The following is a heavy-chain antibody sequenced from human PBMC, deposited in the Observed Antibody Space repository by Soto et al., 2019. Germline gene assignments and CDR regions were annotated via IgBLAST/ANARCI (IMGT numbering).Heavy chain of an antibody. CDR1: GLTFTSSA. J-gene: IGHJ6*02. Sequence: GASVKVSCKASGLTFTSSAVQWVRQARGQRLEWIGWIVVGSGNTNYAQKFQERVTITRDMSTSTAYMELSSLRSEDTAVYYCAATATSPAPYYYYGMDVWGQGTTVTVSS. CDR3: AATATSPAPYYYYGMDV. V-gene: IGHV1-58*01. D-gene: IGHD2-15*01. CDR2: IVVGSGNT.